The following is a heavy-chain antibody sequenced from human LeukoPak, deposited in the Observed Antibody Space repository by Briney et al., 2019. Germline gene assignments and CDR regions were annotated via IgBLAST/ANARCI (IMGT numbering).Heavy chain of an antibody. Sequence: GGSLRLSCAAPGFTFSNYGMQWVRQAPGKGLEGVAVISYEGSTTFYADSVKGRFTISRDNSKNTLDLQMHSLRDEDTAVYYCAKEPTSYSSGWFFQDWGQGTLVTVSS. J-gene: IGHJ1*01. CDR2: ISYEGSTT. D-gene: IGHD6-13*01. V-gene: IGHV3-30*18. CDR1: GFTFSNYG. CDR3: AKEPTSYSSGWFFQD.